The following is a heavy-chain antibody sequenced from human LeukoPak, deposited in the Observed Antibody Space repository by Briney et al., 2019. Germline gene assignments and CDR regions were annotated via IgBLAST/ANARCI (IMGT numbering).Heavy chain of an antibody. V-gene: IGHV3-30-3*01. CDR3: ARDRDGDYDDF. CDR1: GFSFSSYA. CDR2: ISYDGSNK. Sequence: GRSLRLSCAASGFSFSSYAMHWVRQAPGKGLEWVAVISYDGSNKYYADSVKGRFTISRDDAKSSLYLQMNSLRDEDTALYYCARDRDGDYDDFWGQGTLVTVSS. D-gene: IGHD4-17*01. J-gene: IGHJ4*02.